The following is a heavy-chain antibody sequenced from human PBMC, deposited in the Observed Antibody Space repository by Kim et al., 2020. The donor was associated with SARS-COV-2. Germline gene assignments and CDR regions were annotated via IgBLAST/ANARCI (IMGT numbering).Heavy chain of an antibody. D-gene: IGHD6-19*01. CDR2: ISGGGGTT. Sequence: GGSLRLSCEASGFTFSNYAMSWVRQAPGKGLEWVSAISGGGGTTYYVDSVRGRFTISRDNSKNTLYLEMSSLRAEDTAVYYCARDLPSHSSGCNYCGQGT. CDR1: GFTFSNYA. CDR3: ARDLPSHSSGCNY. V-gene: IGHV3-23*01. J-gene: IGHJ4*02.